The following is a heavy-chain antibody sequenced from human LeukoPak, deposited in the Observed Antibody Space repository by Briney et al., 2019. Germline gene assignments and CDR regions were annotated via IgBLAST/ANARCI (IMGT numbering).Heavy chain of an antibody. CDR3: AKEVRYCSSTSCLGFDY. J-gene: IGHJ4*02. CDR2: ISWNSGSI. V-gene: IGHV3-9*01. CDR1: GFTFDDYA. Sequence: PGGSLRLSCAASGFTFDDYAMHWVRQAPGKGLEWVSGISWNSGSIGYADSVKGRFTISRDNAKNSLYLQMNSLRAEDTALYYCAKEVRYCSSTSCLGFDYWGQGTLVTVSS. D-gene: IGHD2-2*01.